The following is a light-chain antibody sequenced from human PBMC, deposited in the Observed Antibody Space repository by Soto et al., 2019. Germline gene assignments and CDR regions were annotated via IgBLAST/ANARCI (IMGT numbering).Light chain of an antibody. V-gene: IGKV3D-15*01. CDR1: QTITNN. Sequence: ERILTQSPGTLSLSPGDGITLSCRASQTITNNYLAWYQKKPGRAPRLLIYGASTRATGIPARFSGSGSGTEFTLTIDSLQSEDFAVYYCLHYKDWPRWTFGQGTKVDIK. J-gene: IGKJ1*01. CDR3: LHYKDWPRWT. CDR2: GAS.